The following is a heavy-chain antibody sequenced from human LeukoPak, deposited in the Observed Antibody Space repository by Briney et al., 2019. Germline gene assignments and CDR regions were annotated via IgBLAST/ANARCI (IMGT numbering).Heavy chain of an antibody. CDR1: GGSISSYY. V-gene: IGHV4-59*12. CDR2: IYYSGST. D-gene: IGHD4-23*01. Sequence: SETLSLTCTVSGGSISSYYWSWIRQPPGKGLEWIGYIYYSGSTSYNPSLKSRVTILVDTSKNQFSLKLSSVTAADTAVYYCARADYGGPLDYWGQGTLVTVSS. J-gene: IGHJ4*02. CDR3: ARADYGGPLDY.